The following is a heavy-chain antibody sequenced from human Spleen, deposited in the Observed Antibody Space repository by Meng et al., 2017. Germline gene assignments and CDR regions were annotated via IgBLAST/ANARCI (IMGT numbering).Heavy chain of an antibody. J-gene: IGHJ5*02. CDR3: ARGVGDYGNKNWFDP. CDR1: GYTFTSYA. CDR2: INAGNGNT. D-gene: IGHD1-26*01. Sequence: VQLVKSGEEVKKPGASVKVSCKASGYTFTSYAMHWVRQAPGQRLEWMGWINAGNGNTKYSQKFQGRVTITRDTSASTAYMELSSLRSEDTAVYYCARGVGDYGNKNWFDPWGQGTLVTVSS. V-gene: IGHV1-3*01.